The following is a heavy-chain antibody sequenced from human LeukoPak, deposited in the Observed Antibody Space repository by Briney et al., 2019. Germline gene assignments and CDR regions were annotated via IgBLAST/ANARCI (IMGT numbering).Heavy chain of an antibody. J-gene: IGHJ4*02. CDR1: GYTFTTYY. V-gene: IGHV1-2*02. CDR3: ARDLRGYSGYYFDY. Sequence: GASVKVSCKASGYTFTTYYIHWVRQAPGQGLEWMGWINPNSGGTNYAQSFQGRVTMTRDTSISTAYMELSRLRSDDTAVYYCARDLRGYSGYYFDYWGQGTLVTVSS. D-gene: IGHD5-12*01. CDR2: INPNSGGT.